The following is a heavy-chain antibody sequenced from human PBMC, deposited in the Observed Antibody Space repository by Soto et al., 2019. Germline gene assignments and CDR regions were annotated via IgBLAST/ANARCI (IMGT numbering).Heavy chain of an antibody. Sequence: SLGLSFAASGFTFDYYAMHWVRQAPGKCLEWVSGISWNSGSIGYADSVKGLFTISRDNAKNSLYLQMNSLRPEDTDLYYCAKDIGAGTTYYYYYGMDVWGQGTTVTV. CDR3: AKDIGAGTTYYYYYGMDV. D-gene: IGHD1-7*01. V-gene: IGHV3-9*01. J-gene: IGHJ6*02. CDR1: GFTFDYYA. CDR2: ISWNSGSI.